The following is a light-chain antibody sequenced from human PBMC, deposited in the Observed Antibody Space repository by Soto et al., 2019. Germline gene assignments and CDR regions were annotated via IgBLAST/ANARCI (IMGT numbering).Light chain of an antibody. CDR2: EVS. J-gene: IGLJ2*01. Sequence: QSVLTQPPSASGSPGQSVTIYCTGTSSDVGGYNFVSWYQQHPGKAPKLIIYEVSKRPSGVPDRFSGSKSGNTASLTVSGLQVEDEADYYCSSFEASNNLLFGGGTKLTVL. V-gene: IGLV2-8*01. CDR3: SSFEASNNLL. CDR1: SSDVGGYNF.